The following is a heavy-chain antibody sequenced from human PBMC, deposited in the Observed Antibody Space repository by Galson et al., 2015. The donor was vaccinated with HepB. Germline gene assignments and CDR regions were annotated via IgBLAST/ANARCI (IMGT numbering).Heavy chain of an antibody. CDR1: GYTFISYG. CDR2: ISTYNGNT. D-gene: IGHD2-15*01. J-gene: IGHJ4*02. Sequence: SVKVSCKASGYTFISYGVIWVRQAPGQGLEWMGWISTYNGNTKYAQKFQGRVTMTTDTSTSTAYMDLRSLRSVDTAVYYCVRDAGRYCSGASCYPGYDYWGQGTLVTVSS. CDR3: VRDAGRYCSGASCYPGYDY. V-gene: IGHV1-18*01.